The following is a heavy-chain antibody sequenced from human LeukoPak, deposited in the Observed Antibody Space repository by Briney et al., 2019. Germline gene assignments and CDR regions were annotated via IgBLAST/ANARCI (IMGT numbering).Heavy chain of an antibody. J-gene: IGHJ4*02. CDR3: ARLGFSNSGSYLAPSDY. CDR1: GGSISSYY. Sequence: SETLSLTCTVSGGSISSYYWSWIRQPPGKGLEWIGYIYYSGGTNYNPSLKSRVTISVDTSKNQFSLKQSSVTAADTAVYYCARLGFSNSGSYLAPSDYWGQGTLVTVSS. D-gene: IGHD1-26*01. CDR2: IYYSGGT. V-gene: IGHV4-59*08.